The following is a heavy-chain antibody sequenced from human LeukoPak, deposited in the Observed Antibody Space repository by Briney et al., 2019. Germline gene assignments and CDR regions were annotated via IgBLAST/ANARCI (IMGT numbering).Heavy chain of an antibody. Sequence: PSETLSLTCTVSGGSISSGGYYWSWIRQPPGKGLEWIGYIYHSGSTYYNPSLKSRVTISVDRSKNQFSLKLSSVTAADTAVYYCARDPTYSSSRIPSYNWFDPWGQGTLVTVSS. CDR1: GGSISSGGYY. D-gene: IGHD6-13*01. J-gene: IGHJ5*02. CDR2: IYHSGST. CDR3: ARDPTYSSSRIPSYNWFDP. V-gene: IGHV4-30-2*01.